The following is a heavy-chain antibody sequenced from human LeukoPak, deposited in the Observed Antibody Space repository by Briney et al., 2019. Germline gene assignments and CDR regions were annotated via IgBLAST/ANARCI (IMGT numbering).Heavy chain of an antibody. CDR3: SKGVAVAGKQRFDY. Sequence: GGSLRLSCAASGFTFSGYAMSCVRQSPGKGLECVSAISGSGGRRYYAASAKGRFTTPRDNSKNTLNLQMNSPRAEDPAVYYFSKGVAVAGKQRFDYWGQGTLVTVSS. V-gene: IGHV3-23*01. CDR2: ISGSGGRR. J-gene: IGHJ4*02. CDR1: GFTFSGYA. D-gene: IGHD6-19*01.